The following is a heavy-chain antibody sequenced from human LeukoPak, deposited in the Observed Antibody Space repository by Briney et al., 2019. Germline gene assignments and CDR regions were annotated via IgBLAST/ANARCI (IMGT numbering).Heavy chain of an antibody. CDR2: IYTSGST. V-gene: IGHV4-61*02. CDR3: ASSRLAGTKGVYDY. J-gene: IGHJ4*02. Sequence: PSETLSLTCTVSGGSISSSSSYCNWIRQPAGKGLEWIGRIYTSGSTNYNPSLKSRVTTSVDTSKNQFSLKLSSVTAADTAVYYCASSRLAGTKGVYDYWGQGTLVTVSS. D-gene: IGHD6-19*01. CDR1: GGSISSSSSY.